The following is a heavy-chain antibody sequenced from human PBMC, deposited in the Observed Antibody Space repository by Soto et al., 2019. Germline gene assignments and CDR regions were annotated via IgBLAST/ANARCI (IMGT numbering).Heavy chain of an antibody. D-gene: IGHD2-2*02. CDR3: AADCSSTSCYNYYYYGMDV. V-gene: IGHV3-11*01. CDR2: ISSSGSTI. J-gene: IGHJ6*02. Sequence: IRQAPGKGLEWVSYISSSGSTIYYADSVKGRFTISRDNAKNSLYLQMNSLRAEDTAVYYCAADCSSTSCYNYYYYGMDVWGQGTTVTVSS.